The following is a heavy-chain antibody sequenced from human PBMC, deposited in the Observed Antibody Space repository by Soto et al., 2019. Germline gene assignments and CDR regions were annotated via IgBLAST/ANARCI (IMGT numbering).Heavy chain of an antibody. Sequence: ASVKVSCKTSGYTFTGYGISWVRQAPGQGLEWMGWISTYNGNTNYAQKLQGRVTMTTDTSTSTAYMELRSLRSDDTAVYYCAMSSGYEFDYWGQGTPVTVSS. D-gene: IGHD5-12*01. J-gene: IGHJ4*02. CDR3: AMSSGYEFDY. CDR1: GYTFTGYG. V-gene: IGHV1-18*01. CDR2: ISTYNGNT.